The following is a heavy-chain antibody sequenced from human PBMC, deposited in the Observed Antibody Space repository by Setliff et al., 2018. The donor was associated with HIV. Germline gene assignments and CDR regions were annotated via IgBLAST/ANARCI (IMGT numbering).Heavy chain of an antibody. CDR1: GFTFSSYS. V-gene: IGHV3-23*01. Sequence: GGSLRLSCAASGFTFSSYSMNWVRQAPGKGPEWVSSISGHSVTTYYADSVKGRFTISRDNSKNTLSLQMNSLGAEDTAVYYCANRLRGYNKWYYFDYWGQGTLVTVSS. J-gene: IGHJ4*02. CDR3: ANRLRGYNKWYYFDY. CDR2: ISGHSVTT. D-gene: IGHD1-1*01.